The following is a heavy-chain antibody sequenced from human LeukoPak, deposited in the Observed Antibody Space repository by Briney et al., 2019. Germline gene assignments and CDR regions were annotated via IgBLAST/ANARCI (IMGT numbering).Heavy chain of an antibody. CDR2: VNPHSGGT. V-gene: IGHV1-2*02. D-gene: IGHD3-22*01. CDR3: ARTDNKYDSRLLFN. CDR1: GYTFTDYY. Sequence: GASVKVSCKASGYTFTDYYIHWVRQVPRHGLEWMGWVNPHSGGTNFAQRFRGRVTLTRDTSVTTAYMELNRLESDDTAIYYCARTDNKYDSRLLFNWGQGTQIIVSS. J-gene: IGHJ4*02.